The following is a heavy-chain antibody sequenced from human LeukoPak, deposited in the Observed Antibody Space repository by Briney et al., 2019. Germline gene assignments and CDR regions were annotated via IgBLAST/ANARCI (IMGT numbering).Heavy chain of an antibody. V-gene: IGHV3-23*01. Sequence: PGGSLRLSCAASGFTFGSSAMSWVRQAPGKGLEWVSAISGSGGSTYYADSVKGRFTISRDNSKNTLYLQMNSLRAEDTAVYYCARPGDSSGYYVYNDYWGQGTLVTVSS. CDR2: ISGSGGST. D-gene: IGHD3-22*01. CDR3: ARPGDSSGYYVYNDY. J-gene: IGHJ4*02. CDR1: GFTFGSSA.